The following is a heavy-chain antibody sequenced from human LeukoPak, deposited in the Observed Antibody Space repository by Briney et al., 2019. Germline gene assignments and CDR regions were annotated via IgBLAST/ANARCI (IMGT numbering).Heavy chain of an antibody. CDR1: GFTFSSYA. Sequence: GGSLRLSCAASGFTFSSYALSWVRQAPGKGLEWVSPISGSGGSTYYADSVKGRFTISRDDSKNSLYLQRNSLRADDTAVYYCAKERGSRYSSSWYPLYNVYWGQGTLVTVSS. CDR2: ISGSGGST. V-gene: IGHV3-23*01. CDR3: AKERGSRYSSSWYPLYNVY. J-gene: IGHJ4*02. D-gene: IGHD6-13*01.